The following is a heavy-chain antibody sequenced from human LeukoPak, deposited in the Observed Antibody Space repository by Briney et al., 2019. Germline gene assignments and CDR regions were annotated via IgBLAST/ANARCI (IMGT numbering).Heavy chain of an antibody. Sequence: SETLSPTCAVYGGSFSGYYWSWIRQPPGKGLGWIGEINHSGSTNYNPSLKSRVTISVDTSKNQFSLKLSSVTAADTAVYYCARGKIAKAGSFDYWGQGTLVTVPS. CDR1: GGSFSGYY. CDR3: ARGKIAKAGSFDY. D-gene: IGHD6-19*01. J-gene: IGHJ4*02. CDR2: INHSGST. V-gene: IGHV4-34*01.